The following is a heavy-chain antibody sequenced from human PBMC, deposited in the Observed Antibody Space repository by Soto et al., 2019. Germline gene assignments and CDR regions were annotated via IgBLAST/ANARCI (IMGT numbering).Heavy chain of an antibody. J-gene: IGHJ4*02. CDR3: ARDAYGDTDY. D-gene: IGHD4-17*01. V-gene: IGHV4-59*01. Sequence: PSETLSLTCTVSGGSISDYYWSWIRQPPGKGLEWIGYVYYSGDTNYNPSLKSRVTISVDTSKNHFSLKLSSVTAADTAVYYCARDAYGDTDYWGQGTLVTVSS. CDR2: VYYSGDT. CDR1: GGSISDYY.